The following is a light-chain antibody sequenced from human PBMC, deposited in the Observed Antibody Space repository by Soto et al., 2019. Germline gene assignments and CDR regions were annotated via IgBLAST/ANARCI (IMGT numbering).Light chain of an antibody. Sequence: DIQMTQSPSSLSASVGDRVTITCQASQDISYFLNWYQQKAGKAPKLLIYDASNLETGVPSRFSGSGSGTDFTLTISSLQPEDISTYYCLQYDYLITFGPGTKVDFK. V-gene: IGKV1-33*01. CDR2: DAS. CDR1: QDISYF. CDR3: LQYDYLIT. J-gene: IGKJ3*01.